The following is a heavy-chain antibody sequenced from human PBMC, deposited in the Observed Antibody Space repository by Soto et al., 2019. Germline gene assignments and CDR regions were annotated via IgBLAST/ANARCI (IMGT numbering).Heavy chain of an antibody. Sequence: SETLSLTCTVSGGSISGTYYYWGWIRHPPGKGLEWIGSIYYSGNTYYNPSLKSRVTISVDTLHLQLNSLRAEDTAVYYCAKRAPYTGDYWGQGTLVTVSS. D-gene: IGHD2-2*02. J-gene: IGHJ4*02. CDR2: IYYSGNT. V-gene: IGHV4-39*06. CDR1: GGSISGTYYY. CDR3: AKRAPYTGDY.